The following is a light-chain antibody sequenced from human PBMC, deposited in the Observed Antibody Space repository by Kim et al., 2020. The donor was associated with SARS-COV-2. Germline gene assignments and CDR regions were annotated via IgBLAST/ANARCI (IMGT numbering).Light chain of an antibody. CDR1: SSDVGSYNL. CDR3: CSYAGSSTWV. Sequence: LSQPASVSGSPGQSITISCTGTSSDVGSYNLVSWYQQHPGKAPKLMIYGVSKRPSGVSNRFSGSKSGNTASLTISGLQAEDEADYYCCSYAGSSTWVFGGGTKLTVL. J-gene: IGLJ3*02. CDR2: GVS. V-gene: IGLV2-23*02.